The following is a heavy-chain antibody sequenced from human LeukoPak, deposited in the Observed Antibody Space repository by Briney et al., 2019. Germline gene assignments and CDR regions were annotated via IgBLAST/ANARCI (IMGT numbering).Heavy chain of an antibody. D-gene: IGHD1-26*01. CDR3: VTLVATNIDY. V-gene: IGHV1-2*02. J-gene: IGHJ4*02. CDR2: ISPDSGGT. Sequence: ASVKVSFKASGYTLIDYYIHGVRQAPGQGREFLGWISPDSGGTNYPQKFQGRVTLTRDTSISTACMEPSRLGSDNTAVYYCVTLVATNIDYWGQGTLVTVSS. CDR1: GYTLIDYY.